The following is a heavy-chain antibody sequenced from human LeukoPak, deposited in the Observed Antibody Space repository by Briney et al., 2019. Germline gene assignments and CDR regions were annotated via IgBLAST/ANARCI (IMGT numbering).Heavy chain of an antibody. J-gene: IGHJ4*02. CDR2: IKQDGSEK. Sequence: GGSLRLSCAASGFTFSRYWMSWVRQAPGKGLEWVANIKQDGSEKYYVDSVKGRFTISRDNAKNSLYLQMNGLRAEDTAVYYCGSSYSSGWYYSYWGQGTLVTVS. V-gene: IGHV3-7*01. D-gene: IGHD6-19*01. CDR1: GFTFSRYW. CDR3: GSSYSSGWYYSY.